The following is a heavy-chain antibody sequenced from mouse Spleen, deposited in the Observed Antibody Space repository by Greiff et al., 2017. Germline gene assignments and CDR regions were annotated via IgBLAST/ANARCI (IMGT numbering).Heavy chain of an antibody. CDR2: IDPSDSYT. J-gene: IGHJ2*01. CDR1: GYTFTSYW. V-gene: IGHV1-50*01. D-gene: IGHD2-4*01. CDR3: ARGGLGY. Sequence: VQLQQSGAELVKPGASVKLSCKASGYTFTSYWMQWVKQRPGQGLEWIGEIDPSDSYTNYNQKFKGKATLTVDTSSSTAYMQLSSLTSEDSAVYYCARGGLGYWGQGTTLTVSS.